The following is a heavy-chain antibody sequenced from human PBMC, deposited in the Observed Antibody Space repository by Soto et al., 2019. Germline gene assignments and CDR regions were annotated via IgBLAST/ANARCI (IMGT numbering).Heavy chain of an antibody. CDR2: IIPVFRTA. V-gene: IGHV1-69*13. Sequence: GASVKVSCKASEVTFSSYAISWVRQAPGQGLEWMGRIIPVFRTANYAQRFQDRVTITADDSTSTAFMELSSLKSEDTAVYYCARGLVVVPAAEINFDYWGQGTPVTVSS. CDR1: EVTFSSYA. CDR3: ARGLVVVPAAEINFDY. J-gene: IGHJ4*02. D-gene: IGHD2-2*01.